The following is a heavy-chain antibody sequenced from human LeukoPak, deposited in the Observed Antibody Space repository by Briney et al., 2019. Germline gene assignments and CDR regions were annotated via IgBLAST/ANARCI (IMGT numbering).Heavy chain of an antibody. Sequence: GGSLRLSCAASGFTFSSYSMNWVRQAPGKGLEWVSYISSSSSTIYYADSVKGRFTISRDNAKNSLYLQMNSLRAEDTAVYYCARDQYDATWGTFADYWGQGTLVTVSS. CDR3: ARDQYDATWGTFADY. V-gene: IGHV3-48*04. J-gene: IGHJ4*02. D-gene: IGHD3-16*01. CDR2: ISSSSSTI. CDR1: GFTFSSYS.